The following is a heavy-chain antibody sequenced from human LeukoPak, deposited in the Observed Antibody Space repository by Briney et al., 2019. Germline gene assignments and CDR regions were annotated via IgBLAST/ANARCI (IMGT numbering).Heavy chain of an antibody. CDR1: GFTFSSYW. CDR2: IKQDGSEK. J-gene: IGHJ6*02. Sequence: GGSLRLSCAASGFTFSSYWMSWVRQAPGKGLEWVANIKQDGSEKYYVDSVKGRFTISRDNAKNSLYLQMNSLRAEDTAVYYCARDPFRGYSSGWSGPYYYYYGMDVWAKGPRSPSP. D-gene: IGHD6-19*01. CDR3: ARDPFRGYSSGWSGPYYYYYGMDV. V-gene: IGHV3-7*01.